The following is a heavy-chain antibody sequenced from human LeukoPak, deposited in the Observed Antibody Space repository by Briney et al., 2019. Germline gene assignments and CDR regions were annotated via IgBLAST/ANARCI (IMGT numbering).Heavy chain of an antibody. D-gene: IGHD5-24*01. Sequence: KPSETLSLTCAVYGGSFSGYYWSWIRQPPGKGLEWIGSMSYSGSTYYNPSLKSRVTMSVDTSKNQFSLKLSSVTAADTAVYYCARSARWLQDFDYWGQGTLVTVSS. J-gene: IGHJ4*02. V-gene: IGHV4-34*01. CDR2: MSYSGST. CDR3: ARSARWLQDFDY. CDR1: GGSFSGYY.